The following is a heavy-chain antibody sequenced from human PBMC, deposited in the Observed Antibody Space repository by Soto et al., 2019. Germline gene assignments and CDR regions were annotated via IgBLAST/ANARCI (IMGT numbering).Heavy chain of an antibody. J-gene: IGHJ6*02. CDR1: GCTFSSYA. V-gene: IGHV1-69*06. D-gene: IGHD3-9*01. CDR2: IIPIFGTA. CDR3: ARGQPYYDILTGLKYYGMEV. Sequence: SVKVSCKASGCTFSSYAISWVRQAPGQGLEWMGGIIPIFGTANYAQKFQGRVTITADKSTSTAYMELSSLRSEDTAVYYCARGQPYYDILTGLKYYGMEVWGQGTTVTVSS.